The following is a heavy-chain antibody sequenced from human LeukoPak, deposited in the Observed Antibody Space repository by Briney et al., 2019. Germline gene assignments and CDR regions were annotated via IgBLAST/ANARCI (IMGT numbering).Heavy chain of an antibody. CDR2: ISSSGNYI. CDR1: GFTFSSYS. D-gene: IGHD4-17*01. J-gene: IGHJ4*02. V-gene: IGHV3-21*01. CDR3: VRGVGDGDGDY. Sequence: PGGSLRVSCAASGFTFSSYSMSWVRPAPGEGLEWVLSISSSGNYIYYADSLKCLFIISRDNAKYSLYLQMNSLRAEDTAVYYCVRGVGDGDGDYWGQGTLVTVSS.